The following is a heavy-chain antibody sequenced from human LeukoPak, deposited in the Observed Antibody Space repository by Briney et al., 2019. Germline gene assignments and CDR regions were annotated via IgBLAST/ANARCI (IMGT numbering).Heavy chain of an antibody. Sequence: GRSLRLSCAASGFTFSSYAMHWVRQAPGKGLEWVAVISYDGSNKYYADSVKGRFTISRDNSKNTLYLQMNSLRAEDTAVYYCASNLRFLEWLSDYWGQGTLVTVSS. CDR3: ASNLRFLEWLSDY. D-gene: IGHD3-3*01. J-gene: IGHJ4*02. V-gene: IGHV3-30-3*01. CDR1: GFTFSSYA. CDR2: ISYDGSNK.